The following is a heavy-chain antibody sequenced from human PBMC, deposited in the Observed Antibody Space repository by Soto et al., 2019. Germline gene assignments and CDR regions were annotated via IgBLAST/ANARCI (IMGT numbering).Heavy chain of an antibody. CDR1: GGSISSGGYY. CDR2: IYYSGST. CDR3: ARAWGYYDSSGPDPNFDY. Sequence: SETLSLTCTVSGGSISSGGYYRSWIRQHPGKGLEWIGYIYYSGSTYYNPSLKSRVTISVDTSKNQFSLKLSSVTAADTAVYYCARAWGYYDSSGPDPNFDYWGQGTLVTVSS. D-gene: IGHD3-22*01. V-gene: IGHV4-31*03. J-gene: IGHJ4*02.